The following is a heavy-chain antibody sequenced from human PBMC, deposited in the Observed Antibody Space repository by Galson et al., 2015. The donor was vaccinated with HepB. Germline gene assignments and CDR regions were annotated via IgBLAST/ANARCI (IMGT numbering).Heavy chain of an antibody. Sequence: ETLSLTCTVSGYSISSGYYWGWIRQPPGKGLEWIGSIYHSGSTYYNPSLKSRVTISVDTSKNQFSLKLSSVTAADTAVYYCARVWYYYDSSGYYFDYWGQGTLVTVSS. CDR2: IYHSGST. D-gene: IGHD3-22*01. J-gene: IGHJ4*02. CDR1: GYSISSGYY. V-gene: IGHV4-38-2*02. CDR3: ARVWYYYDSSGYYFDY.